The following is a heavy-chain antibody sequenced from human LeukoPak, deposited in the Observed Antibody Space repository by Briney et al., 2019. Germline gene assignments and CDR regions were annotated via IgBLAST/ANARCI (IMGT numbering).Heavy chain of an antibody. Sequence: GGSLRLSCVGSGFTFSNYEMNWVRQAPGKGLEWVSYISSTGTTIYYADSVKGRFTISRDNAKNSLYLQMNSLRAEDTAVYYCARVEQWLAYFDYWGQGTLVTVSS. V-gene: IGHV3-48*03. CDR2: ISSTGTTI. J-gene: IGHJ4*02. CDR1: GFTFSNYE. D-gene: IGHD6-19*01. CDR3: ARVEQWLAYFDY.